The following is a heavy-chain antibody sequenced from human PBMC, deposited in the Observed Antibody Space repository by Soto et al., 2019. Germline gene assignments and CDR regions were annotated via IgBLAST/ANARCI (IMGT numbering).Heavy chain of an antibody. Sequence: SVKVSCKASGGTFSSYTISWVRQAPGQGLEWMGRIIPILGIANYAQKFQGRVTITRDTSASTAYMELSSLRSEDTAAYYCARDLQADYWGQGTLVTVSS. CDR3: ARDLQADY. J-gene: IGHJ4*02. CDR2: IIPILGIA. V-gene: IGHV1-69*04. CDR1: GGTFSSYT.